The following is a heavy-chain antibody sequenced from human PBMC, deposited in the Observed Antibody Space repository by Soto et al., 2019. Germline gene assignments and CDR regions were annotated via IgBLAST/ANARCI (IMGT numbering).Heavy chain of an antibody. CDR2: INPQTGGT. V-gene: IGHV1-2*02. CDR3: ARERYQVLSDGMDV. J-gene: IGHJ6*02. D-gene: IGHD2-2*01. Sequence: ASVKVSCKASGYTFTGYYIHWVREAPGQGLEWMGWINPQTGGTSYAQKLQGRVTLSRDTSINTAYLELSRLRFDDAAVYFCARERYQVLSDGMDVWGQGTTVTVSS. CDR1: GYTFTGYY.